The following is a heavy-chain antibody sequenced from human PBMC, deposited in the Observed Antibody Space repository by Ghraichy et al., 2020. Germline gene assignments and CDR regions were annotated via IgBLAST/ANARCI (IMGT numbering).Heavy chain of an antibody. V-gene: IGHV4-39*01. D-gene: IGHD6-13*01. Sequence: SETLSLTCTVSGGSISSSSYYWGWIRQPPGKGLEWIGSIYYSGSTYYNPSLKSRVTISVDTSKNQFSLKLSSVTAADTAVYYCARRGYSSSAYEDWGQGTLFTVSS. CDR2: IYYSGST. CDR3: ARRGYSSSAYED. J-gene: IGHJ4*02. CDR1: GGSISSSSYY.